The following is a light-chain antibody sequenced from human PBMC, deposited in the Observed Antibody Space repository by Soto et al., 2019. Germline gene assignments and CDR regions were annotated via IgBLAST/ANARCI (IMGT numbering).Light chain of an antibody. J-gene: IGLJ2*01. V-gene: IGLV1-44*01. Sequence: QSVLTQPPSASGTPGQWVTNSCSGGSSDIGSNTVHWYQHLPGTAPKLLIYNGNQRPSGVPDRFSGSKSGTSASLAISGLQSEDEADYYCAAWDDSLNGPVFGGATKLTVL. CDR1: SSDIGSNT. CDR2: NGN. CDR3: AAWDDSLNGPV.